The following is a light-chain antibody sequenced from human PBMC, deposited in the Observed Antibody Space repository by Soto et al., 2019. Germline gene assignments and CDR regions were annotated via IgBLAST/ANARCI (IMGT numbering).Light chain of an antibody. V-gene: IGLV2-8*01. CDR2: EVT. Sequence: VLTQPPSASGSPGQSVTISCTGTSSDIGGYNFVSWYQQFPGKAPKLIIYEVTKRPSGVPDRFSGSKSGNTASLTVSGLQTADEADYYCSSYGGSNNFVFGTGTKVTVL. CDR1: SSDIGGYNF. CDR3: SSYGGSNNFV. J-gene: IGLJ1*01.